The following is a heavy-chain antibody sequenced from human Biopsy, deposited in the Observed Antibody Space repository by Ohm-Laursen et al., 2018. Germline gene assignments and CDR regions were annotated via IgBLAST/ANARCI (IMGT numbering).Heavy chain of an antibody. Sequence: SETLSLTCRVSGGSISSRNHYWGWLRQPPGKGLEWIGHVYYSGSTFYNSSLESRVTVSVDTSKNQFHLRLTSMSASDTAVYYCARYSLDDFWSGAHYYFDYWGLGTLVTVSS. CDR3: ARYSLDDFWSGAHYYFDY. V-gene: IGHV4-39*01. D-gene: IGHD3-3*01. CDR2: VYYSGST. J-gene: IGHJ4*02. CDR1: GGSISSRNHY.